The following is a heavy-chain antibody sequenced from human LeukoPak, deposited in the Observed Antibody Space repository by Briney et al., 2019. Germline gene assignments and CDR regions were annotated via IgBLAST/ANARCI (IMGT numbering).Heavy chain of an antibody. V-gene: IGHV1-2*02. Sequence: ASVKVSCKASGYTFTGYYMHWVRQAPGQGLEWMGWINPNSGGTNYAQKFQGRVTMTRDTSISTAYMELSRLRSDDTAVYYCARVISGSSPRFDYWGQGTLVTVSS. CDR2: INPNSGGT. J-gene: IGHJ4*02. CDR3: ARVISGSSPRFDY. D-gene: IGHD1-26*01. CDR1: GYTFTGYY.